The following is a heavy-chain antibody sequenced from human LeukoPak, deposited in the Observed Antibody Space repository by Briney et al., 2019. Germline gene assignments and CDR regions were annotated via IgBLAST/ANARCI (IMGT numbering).Heavy chain of an antibody. CDR3: ARLYYSSSWYPGYFQH. CDR1: GYSFTIYW. Sequence: GESLKISCKGFGYSFTIYWIGWVRQMPGKGLEWMGIIYPGDSDTRYSPSFQGQVTISADKSISTAYLQWSGLKASDTAMYYCARLYYSSSWYPGYFQHWGQGTLVTVSS. J-gene: IGHJ1*01. D-gene: IGHD6-13*01. CDR2: IYPGDSDT. V-gene: IGHV5-51*01.